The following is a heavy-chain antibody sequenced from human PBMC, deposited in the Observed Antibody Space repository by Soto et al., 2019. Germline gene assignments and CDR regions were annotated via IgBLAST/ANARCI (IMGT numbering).Heavy chain of an antibody. Sequence: QSATLSLRCAGYGGSCSDYYWRLIRRPTGKGLEWIGEINHSGSTNYNPSLKSRVTISVDTSKNQVSLKLSSVTAADTAVYYCARNPLPVWHYYCSGRRGGFDPGGPGTMGT. V-gene: IGHV4-34*01. CDR1: GGSCSDYY. D-gene: IGHD3-10*01. J-gene: IGHJ5*02. CDR2: INHSGST. CDR3: ARNPLPVWHYYCSGRRGGFDP.